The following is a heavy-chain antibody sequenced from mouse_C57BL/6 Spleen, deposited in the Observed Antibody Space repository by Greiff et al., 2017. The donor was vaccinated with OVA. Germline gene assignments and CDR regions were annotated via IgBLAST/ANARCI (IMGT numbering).Heavy chain of an antibody. CDR1: GFTFSSYA. V-gene: IGHV5-9-1*02. CDR2: ISSGGDYS. CDR3: TRDNTTVPPWDFDV. D-gene: IGHD1-1*01. J-gene: IGHJ1*01. Sequence: EVKLVESGEGLVKPGGSLKLSCAASGFTFSSYAMSWVRQTPEKRLEWVAYISSGGDYSYYADTVKGRFTISRDNARNTLYLHMSSLKSEDPAMYYCTRDNTTVPPWDFDVWGAGNTVTVSS.